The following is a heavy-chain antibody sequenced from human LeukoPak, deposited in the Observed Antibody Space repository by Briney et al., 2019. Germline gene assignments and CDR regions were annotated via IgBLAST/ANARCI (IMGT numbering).Heavy chain of an antibody. Sequence: GGSLRLSCAASGFTFSSYAMHWVRQAPGKGLEWVAVISYDGSNKYYADSVKGRFTISRDNSKNTLYLQMNSLRAEDTAVYYCAKDHRYFDWLLSIAGFDYWGQGTLVTVSS. CDR2: ISYDGSNK. CDR1: GFTFSSYA. J-gene: IGHJ4*02. D-gene: IGHD3-9*01. V-gene: IGHV3-30-3*01. CDR3: AKDHRYFDWLLSIAGFDY.